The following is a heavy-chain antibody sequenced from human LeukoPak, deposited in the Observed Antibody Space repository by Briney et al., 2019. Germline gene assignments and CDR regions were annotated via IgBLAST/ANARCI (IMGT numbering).Heavy chain of an antibody. J-gene: IGHJ3*02. Sequence: SETLSLTCTVSGDSISSGNYYWTWIRQPAGKGLEWIGRIYTSGNTNYTPSLKSQVTISMATSKNQFSLNLNSVTAADTAVYYCARDRAGDSFDIWGQGTMVTVSS. CDR3: ARDRAGDSFDI. V-gene: IGHV4-61*02. D-gene: IGHD7-27*01. CDR2: IYTSGNT. CDR1: GDSISSGNYY.